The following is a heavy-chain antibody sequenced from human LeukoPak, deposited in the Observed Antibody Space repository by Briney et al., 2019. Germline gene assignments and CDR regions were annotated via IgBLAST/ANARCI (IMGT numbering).Heavy chain of an antibody. Sequence: WGSLRLSCAASGFTFSHHGIHWVRQVPGKGLEWVAFIRNDGSNHYYADSVKGRFTISRDNSKNNVYVQMYSLRVEDTSIYYCVGDYNWAFDYWGQGTVVTVSS. J-gene: IGHJ4*02. CDR3: VGDYNWAFDY. CDR2: IRNDGSNH. CDR1: GFTFSHHG. V-gene: IGHV3-30*02. D-gene: IGHD1-1*01.